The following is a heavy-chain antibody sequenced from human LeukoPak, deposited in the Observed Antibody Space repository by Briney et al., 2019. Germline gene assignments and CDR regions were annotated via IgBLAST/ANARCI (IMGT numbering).Heavy chain of an antibody. CDR2: IYHSGST. D-gene: IGHD5-24*01. J-gene: IGHJ4*02. CDR1: GVSISRSDW. Sequence: PSETLSLTCAVSGVSISRSDWWSWVRQTPGKGLEWLGEIYHSGSTNYNPSLKRRVTISVDQSKNQFSLKLSSATAADTAVYYCASKDYNYLAFDFWGQGTLVTVSS. V-gene: IGHV4-4*02. CDR3: ASKDYNYLAFDF.